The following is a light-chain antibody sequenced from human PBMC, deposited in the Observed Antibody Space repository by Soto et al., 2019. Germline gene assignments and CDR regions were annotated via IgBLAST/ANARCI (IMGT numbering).Light chain of an antibody. CDR2: KAS. CDR3: QQYNSYSPWT. CDR1: QSISSW. J-gene: IGKJ1*01. V-gene: IGKV1-5*03. Sequence: DIPITQSPSTLSASVGDRVTITCRASQSISSWLAWYQPKPGKAPKLLIYKASSLESGVPSRFSGSGSGTEFTLTISSLQPDDFATYYCQQYNSYSPWTFGQGTKVDIK.